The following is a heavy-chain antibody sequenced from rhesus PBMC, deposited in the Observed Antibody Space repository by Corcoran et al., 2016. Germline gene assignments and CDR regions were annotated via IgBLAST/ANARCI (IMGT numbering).Heavy chain of an antibody. D-gene: IGHD5-30*01. CDR2: ISYSGST. Sequence: QVQLQESGPGLVKPSETLSLTCAVSGGSISSSYYYWSWIRQAPGKGLEGIWYISYSGSTSYNPSLKSRVTISRDPSKNQFSLKLSSVTAADTAVYYCARKQSGYSGYRDYWGQGVLVTVSS. CDR1: GGSISSSYYY. V-gene: IGHV4-122*02. CDR3: ARKQSGYSGYRDY. J-gene: IGHJ4*01.